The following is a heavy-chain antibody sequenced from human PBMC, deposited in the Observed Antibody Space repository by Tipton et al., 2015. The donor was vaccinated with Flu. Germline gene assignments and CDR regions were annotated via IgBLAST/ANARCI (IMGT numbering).Heavy chain of an antibody. CDR3: ARAERRGIAVAGSTLLFDY. CDR1: GYTFTSYG. J-gene: IGHJ4*02. V-gene: IGHV1-69*10. D-gene: IGHD6-19*01. Sequence: QSGPEVKKPGASVKVSCKASGYTFTSYGISWVRQAPGQGLEGMGGIIPILGIANYAQKVQGRVTITADEATSTAYMELSSLRSEDTAVYYCARAERRGIAVAGSTLLFDYWGQGTLVTVSS. CDR2: IIPILGIA.